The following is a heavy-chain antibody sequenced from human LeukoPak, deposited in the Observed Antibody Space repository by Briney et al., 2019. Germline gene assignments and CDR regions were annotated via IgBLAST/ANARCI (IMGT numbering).Heavy chain of an antibody. D-gene: IGHD4-23*01. CDR2: INTNTGDP. Sequence: ASVKVSCKASGYTFHTYAMNWVRQAPGHGLEWIGWINTNTGDPTYAQDFTGRFAFSLDTSVSTAYLEISGLRTEDTAVYFCARRLGGNLHYSYYYMDVWGKGTTVAVSS. CDR1: GYTFHTYA. CDR3: ARRLGGNLHYSYYYMDV. J-gene: IGHJ6*03. V-gene: IGHV7-4-1*02.